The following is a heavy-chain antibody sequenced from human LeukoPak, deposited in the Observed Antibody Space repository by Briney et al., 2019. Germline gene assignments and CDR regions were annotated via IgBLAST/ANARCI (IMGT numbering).Heavy chain of an antibody. CDR2: LYSGGAT. CDR3: TRDSANYHFAY. D-gene: IGHD4/OR15-4a*01. CDR1: GFTFSSYG. Sequence: AGGSLRLSCAASGFTFSSYGMHWVRQAPGKGLEWVSVLYSGGATYYADSVKGRFTISRDNSKNIVFLQMNDLRTEDTAFYYCTRDSANYHFAYWGQGALVTVSS. J-gene: IGHJ4*02. V-gene: IGHV3-66*01.